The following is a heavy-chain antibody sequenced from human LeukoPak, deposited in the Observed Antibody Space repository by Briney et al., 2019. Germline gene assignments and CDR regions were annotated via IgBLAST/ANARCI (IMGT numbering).Heavy chain of an antibody. CDR1: GGSFSGYY. J-gene: IGHJ6*03. V-gene: IGHV4-34*01. CDR3: ARETDITGTTDYLYYYYYYMYV. Sequence: SEALSLTCAVYGGSFSGYYWSWIRQPPGKGLEWIGEINHSGSTNYNPSLKRRVTISVDTSKNQFSLKLSSVTAADTAVYYCARETDITGTTDYLYYYYYYMYVWGKGTTVTVSS. D-gene: IGHD1-7*01. CDR2: INHSGST.